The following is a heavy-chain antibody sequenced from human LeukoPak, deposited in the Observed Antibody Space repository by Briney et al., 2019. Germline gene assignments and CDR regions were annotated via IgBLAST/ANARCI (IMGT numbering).Heavy chain of an antibody. D-gene: IGHD3-9*01. J-gene: IGHJ4*02. CDR1: GYTFTGYY. V-gene: IGHV1-2*02. CDR3: ARNDILTANDY. Sequence: GASVTVSCKASGYTFTGYYMHWVRQAPGQGLEWMGWINHNSGGTNYAQKFQGRVTMTTDTSISTAYMELSRLRSDDTAVYYCARNDILTANDYWGQGTLVTVSS. CDR2: INHNSGGT.